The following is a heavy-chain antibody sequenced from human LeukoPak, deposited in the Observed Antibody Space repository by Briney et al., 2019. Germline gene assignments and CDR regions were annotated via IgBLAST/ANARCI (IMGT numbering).Heavy chain of an antibody. D-gene: IGHD6-13*01. V-gene: IGHV3-20*04. CDR2: INWNGGST. J-gene: IGHJ6*03. CDR3: ARVGTYSSSWYEGDYYYYMDV. CDR1: GFTFDDYG. Sequence: GGALRLSCAASGFTFDDYGMSWVRQAPGKGLEWVSGINWNGGSTGYADSVKGRFTISRDNAKNSLYLQMNSLRAGDTALYYCARVGTYSSSWYEGDYYYYMDVWGKGTTVTVSS.